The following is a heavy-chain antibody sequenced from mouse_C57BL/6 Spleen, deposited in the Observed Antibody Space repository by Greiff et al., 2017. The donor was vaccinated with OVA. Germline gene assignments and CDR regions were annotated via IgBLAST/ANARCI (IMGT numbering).Heavy chain of an antibody. CDR3: APSDSNDWYVDV. Sequence: EVQLMESGGDLVKPGGSLKLSCAASGFTFSSYGMSWVRQTPDKRLEWVATISSGGSYTYYPDSVKGRFTISRDNAKNTLYLQMSSLTSEDTAMYYWAPSDSNDWYVDVWGTGTTVTVSS. D-gene: IGHD2-5*01. CDR1: GFTFSSYG. V-gene: IGHV5-6*01. J-gene: IGHJ1*03. CDR2: ISSGGSYT.